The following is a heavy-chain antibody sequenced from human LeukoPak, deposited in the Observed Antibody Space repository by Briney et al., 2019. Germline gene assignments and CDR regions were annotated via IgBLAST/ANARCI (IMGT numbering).Heavy chain of an antibody. D-gene: IGHD3-10*01. V-gene: IGHV1-46*01. J-gene: IGHJ4*02. CDR1: GYTLTSYY. CDR2: INPSGGST. Sequence: GASVKVSCKASGYTLTSYYMHWVRQAPGQGLEWMGIINPSGGSTSYAQKFQGRVTMTRDTSTSTVYMELSSLRSEDTAVYYCARDASSRTWFGESHPQYYFDYWGQGTLVTVSS. CDR3: ARDASSRTWFGESHPQYYFDY.